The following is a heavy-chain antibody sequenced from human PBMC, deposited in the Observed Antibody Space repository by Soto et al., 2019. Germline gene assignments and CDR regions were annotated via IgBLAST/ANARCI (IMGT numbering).Heavy chain of an antibody. CDR2: ISYDGSNK. Sequence: QVQLVESGGGVVQPGRSLRLSCAASGFTFSSYGMHWVRQAPGKGLEWVAVISYDGSNKYYADSVKGRFTISRDNSKNTLYLQMNSLRAEATAVYYCAKGVQLVGFYYYGMDVWGQGTTVTVSS. CDR3: AKGVQLVGFYYYGMDV. D-gene: IGHD2-21*01. J-gene: IGHJ6*02. CDR1: GFTFSSYG. V-gene: IGHV3-30*18.